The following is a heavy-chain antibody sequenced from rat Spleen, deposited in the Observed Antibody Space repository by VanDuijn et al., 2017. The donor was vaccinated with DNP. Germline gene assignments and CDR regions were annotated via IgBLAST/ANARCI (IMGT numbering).Heavy chain of an antibody. D-gene: IGHD1-11*01. CDR2: INKDSSTI. Sequence: EVKLVESGGGLVQPGRSLKLSCAASGFNFNDYWMGWVRQAPGKGLEWIGQINKDSSTIHYIPSLKDKFTISRDNAQNSLYLQMSKLGSEDTATYYCAKGPNYGGDSDYFDYWGQGVMLTVSS. V-gene: IGHV4-2*01. CDR3: AKGPNYGGDSDYFDY. J-gene: IGHJ2*01. CDR1: GFNFNDYW.